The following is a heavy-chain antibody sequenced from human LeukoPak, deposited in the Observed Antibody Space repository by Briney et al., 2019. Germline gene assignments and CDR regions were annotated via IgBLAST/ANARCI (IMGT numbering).Heavy chain of an antibody. Sequence: GGSLRLSCAASGFTFSSYSMNWVRQAPGKGLEWVSSISSSSSYIYYADSVKGRFTISRDNAKNSLYLQMNSLRAEDTAVYYCARDASYYYDSSGQPHDAFDIWGQGTMVTVSS. J-gene: IGHJ3*02. V-gene: IGHV3-21*04. CDR2: ISSSSSYI. CDR1: GFTFSSYS. CDR3: ARDASYYYDSSGQPHDAFDI. D-gene: IGHD3-22*01.